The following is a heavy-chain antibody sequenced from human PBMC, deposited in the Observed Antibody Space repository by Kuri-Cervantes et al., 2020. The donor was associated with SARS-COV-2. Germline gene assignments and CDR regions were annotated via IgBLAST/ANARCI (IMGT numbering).Heavy chain of an antibody. CDR2: IYYSGST. CDR3: ARGENTIWEFDY. V-gene: IGHV4-61*05. Sequence: GSLRLSCTVSGGSISSSSYYWGWIRQPPGKGLEWIGYIYYSGSTNYNPSLKSRVTISVDTSKNQFSLKLSSVTAADTAVYYCARGENTIWEFDYWGQGTLVTVSS. J-gene: IGHJ4*02. D-gene: IGHD2/OR15-2a*01. CDR1: GGSISSSSYY.